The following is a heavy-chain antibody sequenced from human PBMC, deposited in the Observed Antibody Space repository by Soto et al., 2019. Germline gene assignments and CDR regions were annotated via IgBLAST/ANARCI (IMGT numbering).Heavy chain of an antibody. D-gene: IGHD3-10*01. CDR3: ARGRNHYYGSGSYYNWFDP. Sequence: QVQLVQSGAEVKKPGASVKVSCKASGYTFTSYDINWVRQATGQGLEWMGWMNPNSGNTGYAQKFQGRVTMTRNTSISTAYMELSSLRSEDTAVYYGARGRNHYYGSGSYYNWFDPWGQGTLVPVSS. V-gene: IGHV1-8*01. CDR1: GYTFTSYD. CDR2: MNPNSGNT. J-gene: IGHJ5*02.